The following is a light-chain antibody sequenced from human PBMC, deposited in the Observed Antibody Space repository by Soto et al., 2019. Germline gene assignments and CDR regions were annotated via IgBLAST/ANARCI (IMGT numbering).Light chain of an antibody. CDR3: QQYGSPPSWT. CDR2: GAS. J-gene: IGKJ1*01. CDR1: QSVSSSY. V-gene: IGKV3-20*01. Sequence: EIVLTQSPGTLSLSPGERVTLSCRASQSVSSSYLAWYQQKPGQAPRLLIYGASSRATGIPDRFSGSGSGTDFTLTISRLEPEDFAVYYCQQYGSPPSWTFGQGTKVDI.